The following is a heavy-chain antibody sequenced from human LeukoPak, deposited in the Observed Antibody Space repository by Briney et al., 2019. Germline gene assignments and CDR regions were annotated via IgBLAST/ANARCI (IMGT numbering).Heavy chain of an antibody. CDR2: IAYDGKKK. CDR1: GFTFDDFA. V-gene: IGHV3-30*04. D-gene: IGHD2-15*01. J-gene: IGHJ4*02. CDR3: AKGTSSSCYSAPNY. Sequence: GGSLRLSCAASGFTFDDFAMHWVRQAPGKGLEWVAAIAYDGKKKYETDSGRFTISRDNSKNTLSLQLNSLRAEDTAVYYCAKGTSSSCYSAPNYWGQGTLVTVSS.